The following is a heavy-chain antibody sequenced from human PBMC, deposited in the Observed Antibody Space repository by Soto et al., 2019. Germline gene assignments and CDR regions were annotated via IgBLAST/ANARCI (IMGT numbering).Heavy chain of an antibody. D-gene: IGHD2-2*01. CDR1: GFTFSNYA. CDR2: ISSSGEST. Sequence: EVQILESGGGLVQPAGSLTLSCAASGFTFSNYAMSWVREAPGKGLEWVSDISSSGESTYYADSVRGRFTISRDNSKNTPYLQTNRLRGEDPAVYYCAKEYCSSSDCRIYNWFDPWGQGTLVTVSP. V-gene: IGHV3-23*01. CDR3: AKEYCSSSDCRIYNWFDP. J-gene: IGHJ5*02.